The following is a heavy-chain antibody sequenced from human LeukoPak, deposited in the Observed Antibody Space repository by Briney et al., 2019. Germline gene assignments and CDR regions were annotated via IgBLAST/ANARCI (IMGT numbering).Heavy chain of an antibody. J-gene: IGHJ4*02. CDR3: AIIYLIVGATTFDY. D-gene: IGHD1-26*01. V-gene: IGHV1-69*01. CDR1: GGTFSSYA. CDR2: IIPIFGTA. Sequence: GASVKVSCKASGGTFSSYAISWVRQAPGQGLEWMGGIIPIFGTANYAQKFQGRVTITADESTSTAYMELSSLRSEDTAVYYCAIIYLIVGATTFDYWGQGTLVTVSS.